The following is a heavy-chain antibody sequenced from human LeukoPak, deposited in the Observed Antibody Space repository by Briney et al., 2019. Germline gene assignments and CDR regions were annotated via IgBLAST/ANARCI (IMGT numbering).Heavy chain of an antibody. V-gene: IGHV3-23*01. J-gene: IGHJ4*02. CDR2: ISGDGART. CDR3: AKTVVVITFRFDS. CDR1: GFSFNNYV. D-gene: IGHD2-21*01. Sequence: GGSLRLSCAASGFSFNNYVMSWVRQAPGKGLEWVSAISGDGARTYYADFVKGRFTISRDNSKNTLDLQMNSLRAEDTAIYYCAKTVVVITFRFDSWGQGSLVTVSS.